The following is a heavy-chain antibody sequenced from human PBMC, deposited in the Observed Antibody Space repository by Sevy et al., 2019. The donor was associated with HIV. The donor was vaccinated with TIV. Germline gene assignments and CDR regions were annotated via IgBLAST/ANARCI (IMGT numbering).Heavy chain of an antibody. D-gene: IGHD2-2*01. V-gene: IGHV4-59*08. CDR1: GISISNYY. J-gene: IGHJ5*02. CDR3: ARDHLLSLAYSWFDP. Sequence: SETLSLTCTVSGISISNYYWTWIRQPPGKGLEWIGYIYYTGSSDSNPSLKSRVTISVDTSKNQFSLKLSSVTAADTAVYYCARDHLLSLAYSWFDPWGQGTLVTVSS. CDR2: IYYTGSS.